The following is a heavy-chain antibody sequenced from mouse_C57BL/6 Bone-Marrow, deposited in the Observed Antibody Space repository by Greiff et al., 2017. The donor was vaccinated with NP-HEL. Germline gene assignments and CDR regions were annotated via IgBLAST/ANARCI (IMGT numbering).Heavy chain of an antibody. CDR3: TRDSNYVIFYAMDY. J-gene: IGHJ4*01. D-gene: IGHD2-5*01. CDR2: ISSGGDYI. V-gene: IGHV5-9-1*02. Sequence: EVQVVESGDGLVKPGGSLKLSCAASGFTFSSYAMSWVRQTPEKRLEWVAYISSGGDYIYYADTVKGRFTISRDNARNTLYLQMSSLKSEDTAIYYCTRDSNYVIFYAMDYWGQGTSVTVSS. CDR1: GFTFSSYA.